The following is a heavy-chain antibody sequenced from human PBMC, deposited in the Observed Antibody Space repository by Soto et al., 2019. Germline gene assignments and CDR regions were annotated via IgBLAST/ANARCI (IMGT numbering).Heavy chain of an antibody. CDR2: TYNSDSTT. Sequence: PGGSLRLSCAASGFTFNIYAMSWVRQAPGKGLEWVSYTYNSDSTTYYADSVKGRFTMSRDKAKNSGYLQMNSLRAEDTAVYYCARGHYGLDVWGQGTTVTVSS. V-gene: IGHV3-11*01. CDR3: ARGHYGLDV. J-gene: IGHJ6*02. CDR1: GFTFNIYA.